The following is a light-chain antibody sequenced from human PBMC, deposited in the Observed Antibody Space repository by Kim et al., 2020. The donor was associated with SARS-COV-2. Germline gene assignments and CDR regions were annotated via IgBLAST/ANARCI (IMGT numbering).Light chain of an antibody. Sequence: EIVLTQSPATLSLSPGERATLSCRASQSVSGYLAWFQQKPGQAPRLLIFDASNRATGIPARFSGSGSGTDFTLTISSLEPEGFAVYYCQQRSNWPPTITFGGGTKVDIK. J-gene: IGKJ4*01. CDR3: QQRSNWPPTIT. V-gene: IGKV3-11*01. CDR2: DAS. CDR1: QSVSGY.